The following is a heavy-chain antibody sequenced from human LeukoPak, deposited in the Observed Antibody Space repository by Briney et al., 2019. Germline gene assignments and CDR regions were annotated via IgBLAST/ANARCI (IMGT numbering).Heavy chain of an antibody. D-gene: IGHD6-19*01. CDR3: SRHEHKALAGDT. CDR1: GGSISRSYYY. CDR2: VYYSGNT. V-gene: IGHV4-39*01. J-gene: IGHJ5*02. Sequence: SETLSLTCSVSGGSISRSYYYWGWIRQPPGKGLEWIGTVYYSGNTFYNPSLKSRVTISVDTSINHFSLTLTSLTAADTAVYFCSRHEHKALAGDTWGQGTLVTVSS.